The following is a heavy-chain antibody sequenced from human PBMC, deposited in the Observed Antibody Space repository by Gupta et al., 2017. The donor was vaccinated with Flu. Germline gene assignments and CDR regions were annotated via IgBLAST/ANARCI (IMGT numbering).Heavy chain of an antibody. CDR3: AKLPIVVVPAYYYYYMDV. J-gene: IGHJ6*03. CDR1: GFTFSTYA. D-gene: IGHD2-2*01. Sequence: EVHLLESGGGLVQPGGSLRLSCAASGFTFSTYALTWVRQAPGKGLEWVSIIGGSDDNTYYADSVRGRFTISRDNSKSTLYLQMNSLRAEDTAVYYCAKLPIVVVPAYYYYYMDVGGKGTTVTVSS. CDR2: IGGSDDNT. V-gene: IGHV3-23*01.